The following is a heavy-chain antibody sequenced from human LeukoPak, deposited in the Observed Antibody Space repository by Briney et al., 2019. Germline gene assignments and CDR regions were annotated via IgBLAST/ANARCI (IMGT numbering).Heavy chain of an antibody. J-gene: IGHJ1*01. V-gene: IGHV3-23*01. D-gene: IGHD3-22*01. CDR2: ISPSGDIT. CDR1: GFTFSSHG. Sequence: GGSLRLSCAGSGFTFSSHGMDWVRQAPGKGLEWVSGISPSGDITYYADSVKGRFTISRDNSKNTLYLQMNSLRAEDTAVYYCAKVFGGYYYDSSGYLQYFQHWGQGTLVTVSS. CDR3: AKVFGGYYYDSSGYLQYFQH.